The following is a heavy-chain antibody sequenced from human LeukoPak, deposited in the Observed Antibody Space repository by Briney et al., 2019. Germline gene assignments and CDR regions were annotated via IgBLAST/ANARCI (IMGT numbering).Heavy chain of an antibody. D-gene: IGHD3-22*01. CDR3: ARGGYDSSGYYYATPFDY. V-gene: IGHV3-74*01. J-gene: IGHJ4*02. Sequence: GSLRLSCAASGFTFSSYWMHWVRQAPGKGLVWVSRINSDGSSTSYADSVKGRFTISRDNAKNTLYLQMNSLRAEDTAVYYCARGGYDSSGYYYATPFDYWGQGTLVTVSS. CDR2: INSDGSST. CDR1: GFTFSSYW.